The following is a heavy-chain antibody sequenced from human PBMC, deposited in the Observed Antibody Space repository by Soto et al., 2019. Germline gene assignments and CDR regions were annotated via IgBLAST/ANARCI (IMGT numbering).Heavy chain of an antibody. CDR2: VYYTGIT. D-gene: IGHD2-15*01. Sequence: QMHLQQSGPGVVKPSETLSLTCTVSVGSISSSAYYWGWIRQPPGKGLEWIGSVYYTGITDYKSSLEIRVSIYADTSKNQFSLRLTSLSAADTAVYFCARQGRPGYCTGGNCYPAFAIWGLGTMVTVSS. CDR3: ARQGRPGYCTGGNCYPAFAI. J-gene: IGHJ3*02. CDR1: VGSISSSAYY. V-gene: IGHV4-39*01.